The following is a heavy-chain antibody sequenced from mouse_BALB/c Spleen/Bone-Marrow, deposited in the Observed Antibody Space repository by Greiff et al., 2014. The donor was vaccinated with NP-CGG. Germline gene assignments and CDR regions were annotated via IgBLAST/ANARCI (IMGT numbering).Heavy chain of an antibody. CDR1: GSSLTSYG. CDR3: ARNPYGNYAMDY. V-gene: IGHV2-6*02. J-gene: IGHJ4*01. D-gene: IGHD2-10*02. CDR2: IWSDGNT. Sequence: VHLVESGPGLVAPSQSLSITCTVSGSSLTSYGVHWVRQPPGKGLEWLVVIWSDGNTTYNSALKSRLSISKDNSKSQVFLKMNSLQTDDTAMYYCARNPYGNYAMDYWGQGTSVTVSS.